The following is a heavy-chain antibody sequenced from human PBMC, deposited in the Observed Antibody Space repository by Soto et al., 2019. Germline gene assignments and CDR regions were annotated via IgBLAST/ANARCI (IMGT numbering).Heavy chain of an antibody. CDR1: GDSVSSGDYY. J-gene: IGHJ5*02. Sequence: SETLSLTCTVSGDSVSSGDYYWTWIRQPPGKGLEWVGHIYFSGRTNYIPSLESRVTISLGTSKNQFSLKLTSVTAADTAVYYCARVPIDTYMIYWSDPWGQGTLVTVS. D-gene: IGHD3-16*01. CDR3: ARVPIDTYMIYWSDP. V-gene: IGHV4-61*08. CDR2: IYFSGRT.